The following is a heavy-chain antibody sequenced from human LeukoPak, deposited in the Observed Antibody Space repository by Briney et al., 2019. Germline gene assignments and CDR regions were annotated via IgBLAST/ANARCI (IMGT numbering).Heavy chain of an antibody. V-gene: IGHV1-2*04. Sequence: ASVKVSCKASGYTFTGYYMHWVRQAPGQGREWMGWINPNSGGTNYAQKFQGWVTMTRDTSISTAYMELSRLRSDDTAVYYCARGVLRYFDWLDVWGQGTLVTVSS. CDR1: GYTFTGYY. J-gene: IGHJ5*02. CDR3: ARGVLRYFDWLDV. CDR2: INPNSGGT. D-gene: IGHD3-9*01.